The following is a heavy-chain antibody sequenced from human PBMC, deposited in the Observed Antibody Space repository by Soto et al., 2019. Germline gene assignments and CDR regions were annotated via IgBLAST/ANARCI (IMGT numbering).Heavy chain of an antibody. D-gene: IGHD3-16*01. V-gene: IGHV3-23*01. J-gene: IGHJ6*02. CDR2: ISGSGGST. Sequence: EVQLLESGGGLVQPGGSLRLSCAASGFTFSSYAMSWVRQAPGKGLEWVSAISGSGGSTYYADSVKGRFTISRDNSKTPRYRQMTSRGAEDPAVYSGAKEGGSRERGGTYYVMTSGAKGPRSPSP. CDR3: AKEGGSRERGGTYYVMTS. CDR1: GFTFSSYA.